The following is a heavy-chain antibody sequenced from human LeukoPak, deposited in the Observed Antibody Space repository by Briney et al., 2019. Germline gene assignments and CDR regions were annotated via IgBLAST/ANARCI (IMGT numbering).Heavy chain of an antibody. CDR1: GFTFSSYG. Sequence: GRSLRLSCAASGFTFSSYGMHWARQAPGKGLEWVAVISYDGSNKYYADSVKGRFTISRDNSKNTLYLQMNSLRAEDTAVYYCAKSRGVVLRFLEWLSSSPPDYWGQGTLVTVSS. V-gene: IGHV3-30*18. CDR2: ISYDGSNK. D-gene: IGHD3-3*01. CDR3: AKSRGVVLRFLEWLSSSPPDY. J-gene: IGHJ4*02.